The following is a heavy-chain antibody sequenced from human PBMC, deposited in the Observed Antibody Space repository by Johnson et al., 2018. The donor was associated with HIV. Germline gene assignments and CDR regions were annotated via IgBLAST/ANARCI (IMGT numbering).Heavy chain of an antibody. CDR2: INGDGSRA. CDR3: ARESDILTGYPNAFDI. D-gene: IGHD3-9*01. J-gene: IGHJ3*02. Sequence: MQLVESGGDVVQPGRSLRLSCAASGFTFTSYWIHWVRQAPGKGLVWVSGINGDGSRAQFADSVKGRFSMSRDNVKNTLYLQMNSLRAEDTAVYYCARESDILTGYPNAFDIWGQGTMVTVSS. V-gene: IGHV3-74*03. CDR1: GFTFTSYW.